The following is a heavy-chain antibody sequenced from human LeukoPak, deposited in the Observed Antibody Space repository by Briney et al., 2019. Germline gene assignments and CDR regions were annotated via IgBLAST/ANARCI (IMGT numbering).Heavy chain of an antibody. CDR3: ARDLRARLGELSTVDY. V-gene: IGHV1-18*01. CDR2: ISAYNGNT. Sequence: GASVKVSCKASGYTFTSYDINWVRQATGQGLEWMGWISAYNGNTNYAQKLQGRVTMTTDTSTSTAYMELRSLRSDDTAVYYCARDLRARLGELSTVDYWGQGTLVTVSS. D-gene: IGHD3-16*02. J-gene: IGHJ4*02. CDR1: GYTFTSYD.